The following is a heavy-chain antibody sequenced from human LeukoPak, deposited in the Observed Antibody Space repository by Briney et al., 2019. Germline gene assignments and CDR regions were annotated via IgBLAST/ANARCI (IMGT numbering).Heavy chain of an antibody. CDR1: GFTFSSYS. CDR3: AKDIGYCSGGSCFYFDY. J-gene: IGHJ4*02. D-gene: IGHD2-15*01. Sequence: AGGSLRLSCAASGFTFSSYSMNWVRQAPGKGLEWVSAISGSGGSTYYADSVKGRFTISRDNSKNTLYLQMNSLRAEDTAVYYCAKDIGYCSGGSCFYFDYWGQGTLVTVSS. V-gene: IGHV3-23*01. CDR2: ISGSGGST.